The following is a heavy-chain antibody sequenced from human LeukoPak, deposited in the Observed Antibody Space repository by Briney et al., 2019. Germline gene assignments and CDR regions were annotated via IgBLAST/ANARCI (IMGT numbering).Heavy chain of an antibody. Sequence: GESLKISCKGSGYSFTSYWIGWVHQMPGKGLEWMGIIYPGDSDTRYSPSFQGQVTISADKSFSTAYLQWSSLKASDTAMYYCARGVVEDIVVVVAYDWGQGTLVTVSS. CDR3: ARGVVEDIVVVVAYD. D-gene: IGHD2-15*01. J-gene: IGHJ4*02. CDR1: GYSFTSYW. CDR2: IYPGDSDT. V-gene: IGHV5-51*07.